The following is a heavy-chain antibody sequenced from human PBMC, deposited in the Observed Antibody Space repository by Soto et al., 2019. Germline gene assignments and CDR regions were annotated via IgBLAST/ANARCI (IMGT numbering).Heavy chain of an antibody. CDR3: ARPQPYGSGSYYNRQGMDV. V-gene: IGHV1-18*01. Sequence: GASVKVSCKASGYTFTSYGISWVRQAPGQGLEWMGWISAYNGNTNYAQKLLGRVTITRDTSASTAYMELSSLRSEDTAVYYCARPQPYGSGSYYNRQGMDVWGQGTTVTVSS. CDR2: ISAYNGNT. D-gene: IGHD3-10*01. CDR1: GYTFTSYG. J-gene: IGHJ6*02.